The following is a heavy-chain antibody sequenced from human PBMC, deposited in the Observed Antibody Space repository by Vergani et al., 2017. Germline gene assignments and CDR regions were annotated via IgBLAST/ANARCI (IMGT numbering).Heavy chain of an antibody. D-gene: IGHD3-3*01. CDR1: GFTFSSYW. Sequence: EVQLVESGGGLVQPGGSLRLSCATSGFTFSSYWMSWVRQAPGKGLEWVANKKQDGSEKYYVDSVKGRFTISRDNAKNSLYLQMNSLRAEDTAVYYCARARVGDFWSGSFDYWGQGTLVTVSS. V-gene: IGHV3-7*01. CDR3: ARARVGDFWSGSFDY. CDR2: KKQDGSEK. J-gene: IGHJ4*02.